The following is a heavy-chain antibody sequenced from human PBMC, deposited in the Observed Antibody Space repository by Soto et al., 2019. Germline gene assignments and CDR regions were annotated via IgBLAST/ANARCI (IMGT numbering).Heavy chain of an antibody. CDR2: VSFDGSNK. V-gene: IGHV3-30-3*01. CDR3: ARDQTGITTTGGGRIDH. J-gene: IGHJ4*02. CDR1: GFTFSTHA. D-gene: IGHD1-20*01. Sequence: QVQLVESGGGVVQPGRSLRLSCAASGFTFSTHAMHWVRQAPGTGLECVAIVSFDGSNKYYADSVKGRFTISRDNSKNTLYPQMSGPTPEDTAVYYCARDQTGITTTGGGRIDHWGQGTLVTVSS.